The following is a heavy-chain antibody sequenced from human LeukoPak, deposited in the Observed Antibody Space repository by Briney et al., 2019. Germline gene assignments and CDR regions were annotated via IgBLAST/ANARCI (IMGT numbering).Heavy chain of an antibody. CDR2: ISYDGNNK. J-gene: IGHJ4*02. V-gene: IGHV3-30*03. CDR3: ARQKYLRGPDVEYFDY. D-gene: IGHD5/OR15-5a*01. Sequence: PGGSLRLSCAASGFTFSSYGIHWVRQAPGKGLEWLAVISYDGNNKYYADSVRGRFTISRDNSKNTLYLQMNSLRAEDTAVYYCARQKYLRGPDVEYFDYWGQGTLVTVSS. CDR1: GFTFSSYG.